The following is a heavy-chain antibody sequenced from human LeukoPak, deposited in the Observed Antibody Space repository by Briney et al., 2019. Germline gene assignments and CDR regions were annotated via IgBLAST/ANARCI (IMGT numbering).Heavy chain of an antibody. D-gene: IGHD5-24*01. V-gene: IGHV4-61*02. Sequence: SQTLSLTCTVSGGSISSGSYYWSWIRQPAGKGLEWIGRIYTSGSTNYNPSLKSRVTISVDTSKNQFSLKLSSVTAADTAVYYCARNRGGYNSPYFDYWGQGTLVTVSS. CDR2: IYTSGST. CDR3: ARNRGGYNSPYFDY. J-gene: IGHJ4*02. CDR1: GGSISSGSYY.